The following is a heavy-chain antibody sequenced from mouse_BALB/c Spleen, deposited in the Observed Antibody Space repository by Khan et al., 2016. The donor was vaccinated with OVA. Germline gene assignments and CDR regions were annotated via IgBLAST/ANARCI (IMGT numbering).Heavy chain of an antibody. CDR2: ISSTGST. Sequence: QLQESGPGLVKPSQSLSLTCTVTGYSITSDFAWNWIRQFPGNKLEWMGYISSTGSTSYSPSLKSRISITRDTSKNQSFLHLNSVTTEDTATYYGARSLYYSDSYAMDYWGQGTSVTVSS. CDR1: GYSITSDFA. CDR3: ARSLYYSDSYAMDY. D-gene: IGHD2-13*01. V-gene: IGHV3-2*02. J-gene: IGHJ4*01.